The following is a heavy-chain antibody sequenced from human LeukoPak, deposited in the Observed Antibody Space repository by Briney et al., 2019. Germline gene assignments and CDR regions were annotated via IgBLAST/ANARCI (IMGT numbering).Heavy chain of an antibody. J-gene: IGHJ4*02. CDR1: GITFSSYS. CDR2: ISSSSSYI. D-gene: IGHD4-17*01. CDR3: ARDQGYGDLDY. Sequence: PGGSLRLSCAASGITFSSYSMNWVRQAPGKGLEWVSSISSSSSYIYYADSVKGRFTIPRDNAKNSLYLQMNSLRAEHTAVYYCARDQGYGDLDYWGQGTLVTVSS. V-gene: IGHV3-21*01.